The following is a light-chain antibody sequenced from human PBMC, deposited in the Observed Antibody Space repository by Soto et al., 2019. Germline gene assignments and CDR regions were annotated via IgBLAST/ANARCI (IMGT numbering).Light chain of an antibody. CDR1: QSVSNF. CDR3: QQRRTWPPLT. CDR2: DAS. V-gene: IGKV3-11*01. Sequence: EIVLTQSPATLSLSPGERATLSCRASQSVSNFLAWYQQKPGQAPRLLIYDASTRATSIPARFSGSGSGTDFALTISSLEPEDFAVYYCQQRRTWPPLTFDGGTKVEIK. J-gene: IGKJ4*01.